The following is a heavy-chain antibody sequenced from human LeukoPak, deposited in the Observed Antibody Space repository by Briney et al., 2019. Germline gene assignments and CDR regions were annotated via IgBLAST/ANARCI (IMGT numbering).Heavy chain of an antibody. CDR2: FNPNSGGI. J-gene: IGHJ4*02. V-gene: IGHV1-2*02. Sequence: ASVKVSCKASGYTLTDYYVHWVRLAPGQGLEWMGWFNPNSGGINYAQKFQGRVTMTRDTSISTAYMELSRLTSDDTGVYYCARGYAYFDYWGQGTLVTVSS. D-gene: IGHD2-2*01. CDR1: GYTLTDYY. CDR3: ARGYAYFDY.